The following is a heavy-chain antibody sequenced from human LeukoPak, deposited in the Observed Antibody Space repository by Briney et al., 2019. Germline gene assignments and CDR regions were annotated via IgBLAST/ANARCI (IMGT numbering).Heavy chain of an antibody. J-gene: IGHJ4*02. CDR2: IKQDGSEK. CDR3: AREHSSSWYGDY. Sequence: PGGSLRLSCAASGFTFSSYWMSWVRQAPGKGLEWVANIKQDGSEKYYGDSVKGRFTISRDNAKNTLYLQMNSLRAEDTAVYYCAREHSSSWYGDYWGQGTLVTVSS. V-gene: IGHV3-7*01. D-gene: IGHD6-13*01. CDR1: GFTFSSYW.